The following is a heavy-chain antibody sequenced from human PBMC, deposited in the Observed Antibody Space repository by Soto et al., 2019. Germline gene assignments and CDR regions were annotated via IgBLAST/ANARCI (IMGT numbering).Heavy chain of an antibody. V-gene: IGHV4-59*01. Sequence: SETLSLTCTVSGGSISSYYWSWIRQPPGKGLEWIGYIYYSGSTNYNPSLKSRVTISVDTSKNQFSLKLSSVTAADTAVYYCARGDYYGSGGYYNEYYYYYGMDVWGQVTTVTVSS. J-gene: IGHJ6*02. CDR3: ARGDYYGSGGYYNEYYYYYGMDV. CDR1: GGSISSYY. D-gene: IGHD3-10*01. CDR2: IYYSGST.